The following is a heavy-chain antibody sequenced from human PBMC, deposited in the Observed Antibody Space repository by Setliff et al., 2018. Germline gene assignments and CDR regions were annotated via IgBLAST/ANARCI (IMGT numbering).Heavy chain of an antibody. D-gene: IGHD3-3*01. CDR1: GGSISSSSYY. J-gene: IGHJ4*02. Sequence: PSETLSLTCIVSGGSISSSSYYWGWIRQPPGKGLEWIGSIYYSGSTYYNPSLKSRVTISVDTSKNQFSLKLSSVTAADTTVYYCASRATYYNFWSGYYLYWGQGTLVTVSS. CDR3: ASRATYYNFWSGYYLY. V-gene: IGHV4-39*07. CDR2: IYYSGST.